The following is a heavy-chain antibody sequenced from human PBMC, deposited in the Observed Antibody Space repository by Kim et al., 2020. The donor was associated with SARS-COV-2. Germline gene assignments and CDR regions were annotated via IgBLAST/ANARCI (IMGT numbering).Heavy chain of an antibody. D-gene: IGHD1-26*01. Sequence: GGSLRLSCAASGFTVSSNYMSWVRQAPGKGLEWVSVIYSGGSTYYADSVKGRFTISRDNSKNTLYLQMNSLRAEDTTMYYCAREGELGLSYYYYGMDVWGQGTTVTVSS. J-gene: IGHJ6*02. V-gene: IGHV3-53*01. CDR2: IYSGGST. CDR3: AREGELGLSYYYYGMDV. CDR1: GFTVSSNY.